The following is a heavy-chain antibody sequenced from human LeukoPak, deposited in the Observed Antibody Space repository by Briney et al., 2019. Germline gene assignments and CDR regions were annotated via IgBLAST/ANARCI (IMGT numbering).Heavy chain of an antibody. CDR3: ARVRERRYFDY. CDR1: GFTFSDYY. D-gene: IGHD1-1*01. V-gene: IGHV3-11*01. CDR2: ISSSGSTI. J-gene: IGHJ4*02. Sequence: GGSLRPSCAASGFTFSDYYMSWIRQAPGKGLEWVSYISSSGSTIYYADSMKGRFTISRDNAKNSLYLQMNSLRAEDTAVYYCARVRERRYFDYWGQGTLVTVSS.